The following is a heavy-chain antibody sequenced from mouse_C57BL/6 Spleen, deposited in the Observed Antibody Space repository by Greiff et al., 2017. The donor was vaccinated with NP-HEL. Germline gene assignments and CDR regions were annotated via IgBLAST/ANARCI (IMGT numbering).Heavy chain of an antibody. V-gene: IGHV5-17*01. D-gene: IGHD2-1*01. CDR1: GFTFSDYG. Sequence: EVQLVESGGGLVKPGGSLKLSCAASGFTFSDYGMHWVRQAPEKGLEWVAYISSGSSTIYYADTVKGRFTISRDNAKNTLFLQMTSLRSEDTAMYYCARSSIYYGNSYAMDYWGQGTSVTVSS. J-gene: IGHJ4*01. CDR3: ARSSIYYGNSYAMDY. CDR2: ISSGSSTI.